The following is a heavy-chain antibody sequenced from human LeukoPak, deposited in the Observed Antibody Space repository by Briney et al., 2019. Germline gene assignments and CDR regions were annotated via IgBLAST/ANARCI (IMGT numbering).Heavy chain of an antibody. Sequence: PGGSLRLSCAVSGFTVSTNHMSWVRQAPGKGLEWVSVIYNDANAYYTDSVKGRFTISRDNAKNSLYLQMNSLRAEDTAVYYCARAIGSSSAYWGQGTLVTVSS. J-gene: IGHJ4*02. V-gene: IGHV3-53*01. D-gene: IGHD1-26*01. CDR2: IYNDANA. CDR3: ARAIGSSSAY. CDR1: GFTVSTNH.